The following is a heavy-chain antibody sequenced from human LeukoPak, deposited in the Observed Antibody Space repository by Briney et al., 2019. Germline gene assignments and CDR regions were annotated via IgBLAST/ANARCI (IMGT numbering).Heavy chain of an antibody. CDR1: GFTFSSYW. V-gene: IGHV3-21*01. Sequence: PGGSLRLSCAASGFTFSSYWMSWVRQAPGKVLEWVSSISSSSSYIYYADSVKGRFTISRDNAKNSLYLQMNSLRAEDTAVYYCARDGHYCSRTSCYVRLGSYYFDFWGQGTLVTVSS. CDR2: ISSSSSYI. D-gene: IGHD2-2*01. CDR3: ARDGHYCSRTSCYVRLGSYYFDF. J-gene: IGHJ4*02.